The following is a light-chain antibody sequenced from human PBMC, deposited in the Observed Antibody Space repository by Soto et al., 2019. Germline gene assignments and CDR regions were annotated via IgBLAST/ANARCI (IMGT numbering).Light chain of an antibody. Sequence: SQSPASMYPPLRDKATISYRASQSISSYLNWYQQKPGQAPRLLMYGASIRTSGIPDRFSGSGSGTDFTLTISSLQPEDFAVYYCQQYVRSPWTFGQGTKGEIK. CDR3: QQYVRSPWT. J-gene: IGKJ1*01. CDR1: QSISSY. CDR2: GAS. V-gene: IGKV3-20*01.